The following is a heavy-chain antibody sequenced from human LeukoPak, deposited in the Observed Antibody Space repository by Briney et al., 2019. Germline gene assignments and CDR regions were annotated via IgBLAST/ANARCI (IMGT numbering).Heavy chain of an antibody. CDR2: INPNGGRT. CDR1: GYTFTSYY. V-gene: IGHV1-46*01. CDR3: ASLRSGGYEGFDY. Sequence: ASVKVSCKASGYTFTSYYMHWVRQAPGQGLEWMGIINPNGGRTSYAQKFQGRVTMTRDTSTGTVYMELSSLRSEDTAVYYCASLRSGGYEGFDYWGQGTLVTVSS. J-gene: IGHJ4*02. D-gene: IGHD2-15*01.